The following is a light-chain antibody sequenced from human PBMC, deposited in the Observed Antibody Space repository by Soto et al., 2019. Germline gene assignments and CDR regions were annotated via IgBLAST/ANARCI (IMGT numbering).Light chain of an antibody. V-gene: IGLV2-14*03. CDR2: AVN. J-gene: IGLJ2*01. CDR1: SSDVGASMS. CDR3: SSYTTTTVF. Sequence: QSALTQPASVSGSPGQSITISCTGISSDVGASMSVSWYQHHPGKAPKLINYAVNNRPSGVSDRFSGSKSGDTASLTISGLQAEDEADYYCSSYTTTTVFFGGGTQLTVL.